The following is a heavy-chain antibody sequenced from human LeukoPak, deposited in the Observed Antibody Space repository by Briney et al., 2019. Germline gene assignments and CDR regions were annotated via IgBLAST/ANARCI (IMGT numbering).Heavy chain of an antibody. Sequence: GASVKVSCKASGGTFSSYAISWVRQAPGQGLEWMGRIIPILGIANYAQKFQGRVTITADKSTSTAYMELSSLRSEDTAVYYCARGLYASYYYDSSGSSSFDYWGQGTLVTVSS. D-gene: IGHD3-22*01. CDR1: GGTFSSYA. V-gene: IGHV1-69*04. CDR2: IIPILGIA. J-gene: IGHJ4*02. CDR3: ARGLYASYYYDSSGSSSFDY.